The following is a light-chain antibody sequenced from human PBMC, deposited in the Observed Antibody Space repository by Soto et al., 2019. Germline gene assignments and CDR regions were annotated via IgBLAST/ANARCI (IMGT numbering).Light chain of an antibody. J-gene: IGKJ4*01. CDR3: QQLNTYPLT. Sequence: DIPLTQSPSFLSASVGDRVTITCRASQGISSYLAWYQQKPGQAPKLLIYAVSTLPRGAPSRFSGSGSGTEFTLTITSLQPEDFATYYCQQLNTYPLTFGGGTKVEIK. V-gene: IGKV1-9*01. CDR2: AVS. CDR1: QGISSY.